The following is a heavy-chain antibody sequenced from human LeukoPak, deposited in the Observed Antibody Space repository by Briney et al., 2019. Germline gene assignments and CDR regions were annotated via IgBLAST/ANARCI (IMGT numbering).Heavy chain of an antibody. Sequence: SETLSLTCTVSGGSVSASTYYYWGWIRQPPGKGLEWIGSIYYSGSTYYNPSLKSRVTISVDTSKNQFSLKLSSVTAADTAVYYCAAYSSSRRSFQHWGQGTLVTVSS. D-gene: IGHD6-13*01. J-gene: IGHJ1*01. CDR3: AAYSSSRRSFQH. CDR1: GGSVSASTYYY. CDR2: IYYSGST. V-gene: IGHV4-39*01.